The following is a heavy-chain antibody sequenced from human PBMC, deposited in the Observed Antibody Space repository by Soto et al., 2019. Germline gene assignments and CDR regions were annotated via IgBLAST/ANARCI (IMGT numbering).Heavy chain of an antibody. CDR2: IIPIFGTA. J-gene: IGHJ4*02. V-gene: IGHV1-69*13. CDR1: GGTFSSYA. D-gene: IGHD1-7*01. Sequence: SVKVSCKASGGTFSSYAISWVRQAPGQGLEWMGGIIPIFGTANYAQKIQGRVTITADESTSTAYMELRSLRSEDTAVYYCARKRGNWNYVEEFGPPYFDYGGQGTLVTVSS. CDR3: ARKRGNWNYVEEFGPPYFDY.